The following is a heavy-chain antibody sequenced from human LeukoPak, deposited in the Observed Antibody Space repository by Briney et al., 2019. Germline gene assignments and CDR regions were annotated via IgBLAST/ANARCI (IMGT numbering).Heavy chain of an antibody. CDR1: GFTFVKYW. D-gene: IGHD3-3*01. V-gene: IGHV3-7*03. CDR3: ARDQYDTWSRRGNFDS. J-gene: IGHJ4*02. Sequence: GGSLRLSCVASGFTFVKYWMSWVRQAPGKGLEWVANIKLDGSEKNYVDSVKGRFTISRDNTKNSLYLQMNSLRAEDTAVFYCARDQYDTWSRRGNFDSWGQGTLVIVSS. CDR2: IKLDGSEK.